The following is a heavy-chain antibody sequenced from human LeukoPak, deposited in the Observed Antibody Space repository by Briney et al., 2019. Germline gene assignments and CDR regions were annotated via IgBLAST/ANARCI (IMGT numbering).Heavy chain of an antibody. CDR3: ARHCSSTSCYKD. V-gene: IGHV4-39*01. J-gene: IGHJ4*02. Sequence: PSETLSLTCTVSGGSISSSSYYWGWIRQPPGKGLEWIGSICYSGSTYYNPSLKSRVTISVDTSKNQFSLKLSSVTAADTAVYYCARHCSSTSCYKDWGQGTLVTVSS. D-gene: IGHD2-2*02. CDR1: GGSISSSSYY. CDR2: ICYSGST.